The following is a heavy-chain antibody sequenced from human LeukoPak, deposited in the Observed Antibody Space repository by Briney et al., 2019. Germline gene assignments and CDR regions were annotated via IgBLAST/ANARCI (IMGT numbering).Heavy chain of an antibody. Sequence: GGSLRPSCAASGFTFSSYWMSWVRQAPGKGLEWVANIKQDGSEKYYVDSVKGRFTISRDNAKNSLYLQMNSLRAEDTAVYYCAREYSNYVDYYYMDVWGKGTTVTISS. CDR3: AREYSNYVDYYYMDV. J-gene: IGHJ6*03. CDR2: IKQDGSEK. V-gene: IGHV3-7*01. CDR1: GFTFSSYW. D-gene: IGHD4-11*01.